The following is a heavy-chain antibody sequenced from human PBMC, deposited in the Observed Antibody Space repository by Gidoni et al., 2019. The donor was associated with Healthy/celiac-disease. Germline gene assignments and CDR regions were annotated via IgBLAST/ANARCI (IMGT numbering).Heavy chain of an antibody. J-gene: IGHJ4*02. Sequence: QVQLQASGPGLVKPSETLSLTCTFSGGSIRSYYWSWIRQPPGKGLEWIGYIYYSGSTNYNPSLKSRVTISVDTSKNQFSLKLSSVTAADTAVYYCARVVTSSGWYQTYYFDYWGQGTLVTVSS. CDR2: IYYSGST. D-gene: IGHD6-19*01. CDR1: GGSIRSYY. V-gene: IGHV4-59*01. CDR3: ARVVTSSGWYQTYYFDY.